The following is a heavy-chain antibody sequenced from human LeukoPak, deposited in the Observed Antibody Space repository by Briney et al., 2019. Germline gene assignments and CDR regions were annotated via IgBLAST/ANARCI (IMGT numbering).Heavy chain of an antibody. D-gene: IGHD6-25*01. V-gene: IGHV4-59*01. J-gene: IGHJ2*01. CDR2: IYYSGST. CDR3: ARTYDSSGLGYFDL. Sequence: KPSETLSLTCTVSGGSISSYYWSWIRQPPGKGLEWIGDIYYSGSTNYNPSLKSRVTLSVDTSKNQFSLKLSPVTAADTAVYYCARTYDSSGLGYFDLWGRGTVVTVCS. CDR1: GGSISSYY.